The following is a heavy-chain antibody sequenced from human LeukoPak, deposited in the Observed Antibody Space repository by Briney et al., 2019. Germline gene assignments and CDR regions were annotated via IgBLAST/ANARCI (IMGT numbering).Heavy chain of an antibody. J-gene: IGHJ4*02. CDR3: ATWGLAAAGTNCY. V-gene: IGHV3-21*01. CDR1: GFTFSTYN. D-gene: IGHD6-13*01. Sequence: PGGSLRLSCAASGFTFSTYNMHWVRQAPGKGLEWVSSITGSSSYIHYADPVKGRFTISRDNAKNSLYLQMNSLRAEDTAMYSCATWGLAAAGTNCYWGQGTLVTVSS. CDR2: ITGSSSYI.